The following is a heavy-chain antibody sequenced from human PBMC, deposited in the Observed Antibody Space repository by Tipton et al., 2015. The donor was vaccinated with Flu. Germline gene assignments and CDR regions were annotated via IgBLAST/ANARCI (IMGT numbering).Heavy chain of an antibody. J-gene: IGHJ3*02. CDR1: GGSISSGSYY. CDR2: IYSSGST. CDR3: ARRKAAKAAFDI. Sequence: TLSLTCTVSGGSISSGSYYWSWIRQPAGKGLEWIGRIYSSGSTNYNPSLKSRVTISVDTSKNQFSLKLTSVTAADTAVYYCARRKAAKAAFDIWGQGTMVTVSS. D-gene: IGHD2-15*01. V-gene: IGHV4-61*02.